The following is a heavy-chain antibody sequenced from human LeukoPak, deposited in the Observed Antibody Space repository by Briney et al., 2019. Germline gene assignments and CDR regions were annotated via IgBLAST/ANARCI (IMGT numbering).Heavy chain of an antibody. CDR3: ARLTYTSCYEGYCYYYYMDV. D-gene: IGHD2-2*01. Sequence: SETLSLTCAVSGYSISSGYYWGWIRQPPGKGLEWIGSIYHSGSTYYNPSLKSRVTISVDTSKNHFSLKLSSVTAADTAVYYCARLTYTSCYEGYCYYYYMDVWGKGTTVTVSS. V-gene: IGHV4-38-2*01. CDR2: IYHSGST. CDR1: GYSISSGYY. J-gene: IGHJ6*03.